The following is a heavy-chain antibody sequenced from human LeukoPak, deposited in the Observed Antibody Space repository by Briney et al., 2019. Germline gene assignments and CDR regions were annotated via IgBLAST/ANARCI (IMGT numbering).Heavy chain of an antibody. J-gene: IGHJ4*02. Sequence: GGSLRLSCSASGFTFSNYAMSWVRQAPGKGLEWVSGISGGGFGTYYTDSVKGRFTISRDNSKNTLFLQMHSLRAEDTAVYYCAKGDADTVYSGFDNWGQGTLVTVSS. CDR1: GFTFSNYA. CDR3: AKGDADTVYSGFDN. V-gene: IGHV3-23*01. CDR2: ISGGGFGT. D-gene: IGHD5-18*01.